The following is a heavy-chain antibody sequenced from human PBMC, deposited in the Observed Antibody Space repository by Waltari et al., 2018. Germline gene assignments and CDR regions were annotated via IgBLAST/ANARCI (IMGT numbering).Heavy chain of an antibody. CDR1: GGPISSYH. D-gene: IGHD1-26*01. Sequence: QVQLQESGPGLVKPSETLSLTCTVPGGPISSYHWSWIRPPPGKGLEWIGYIYYSGSTNYNPSLKSRVTISVDTSKNQFSLKLSSVTAADTAVYYCARDRVGAILGRAFDIWGQGTMVTVSS. CDR2: IYYSGST. V-gene: IGHV4-59*01. CDR3: ARDRVGAILGRAFDI. J-gene: IGHJ3*02.